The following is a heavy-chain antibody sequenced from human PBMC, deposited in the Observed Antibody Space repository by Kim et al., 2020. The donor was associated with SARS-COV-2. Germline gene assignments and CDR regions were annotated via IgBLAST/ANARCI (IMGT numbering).Heavy chain of an antibody. Sequence: SETLSLTCTVSGGPISSGGYYWSWIRQHPGKGLEWIGYIYYSGSTYYNPSLKSRVTISVDTSKNQFSLKLSSVTAADTAVYYCARSRGSYSWYFDLWGRGTLVTVSS. D-gene: IGHD1-26*01. CDR2: IYYSGST. CDR1: GGPISSGGYY. J-gene: IGHJ2*01. V-gene: IGHV4-31*03. CDR3: ARSRGSYSWYFDL.